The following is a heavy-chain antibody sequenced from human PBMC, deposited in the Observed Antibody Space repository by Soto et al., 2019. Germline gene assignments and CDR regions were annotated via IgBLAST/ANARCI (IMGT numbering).Heavy chain of an antibody. CDR3: AGDSGGMDV. J-gene: IGHJ6*02. V-gene: IGHV1-3*01. Sequence: ASVKVSCKASGYTFTSYALHWVRQAPGQRLEWMGWINAGNGNTKYSKKFQGRVTITRDTSASTAYMELSSLRSEDTAVYYCAGDSGGMDVWGQGTTVTVSS. CDR2: INAGNGNT. CDR1: GYTFTSYA.